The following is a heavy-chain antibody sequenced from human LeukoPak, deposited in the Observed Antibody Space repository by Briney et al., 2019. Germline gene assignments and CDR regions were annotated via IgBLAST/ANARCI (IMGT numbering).Heavy chain of an antibody. CDR3: ARSHSSSSGSFS. Sequence: GASVKVSCKASGYTFTSYVISWVRQAPGQGLEWMGWISAYNGNTNYAQKLQGRVTMTTDTSTSTAYTELRSLRPDDTAVYYCARSHSSSSGSFSWGQGTLVTVSS. CDR1: GYTFTSYV. J-gene: IGHJ5*02. V-gene: IGHV1-18*01. CDR2: ISAYNGNT. D-gene: IGHD6-6*01.